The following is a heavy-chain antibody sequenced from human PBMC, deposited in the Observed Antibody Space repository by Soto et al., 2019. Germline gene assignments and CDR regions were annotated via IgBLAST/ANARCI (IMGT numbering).Heavy chain of an antibody. CDR3: ARGYGSGSPFDY. V-gene: IGHV4-34*01. CDR1: GGSFSGYY. D-gene: IGHD3-10*01. CDR2: INHSGST. Sequence: SETLSLTCAVYGGSFSGYYWSWIRQPPGKGLEWIGEINHSGSTNYNPSLKSRVTISVDTSKNQFSLKLSSVTAADTAVYYCARGYGSGSPFDYCGQGTLVTVSS. J-gene: IGHJ4*02.